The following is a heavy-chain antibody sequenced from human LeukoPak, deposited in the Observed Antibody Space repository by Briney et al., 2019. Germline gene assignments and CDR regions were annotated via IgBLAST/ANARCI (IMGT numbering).Heavy chain of an antibody. CDR1: GFTFSSYS. CDR2: ISSSSSSYI. Sequence: GGSLRLSCAASGFTFSSYSMNWVRQAPGKGLEWVSSISSSSSSYIYYADSVKGRFTISRDNAKNSLYLQMNSLRAEDTAVYYCARDPDYDFWTGPFDYWGQGTLVTVSS. J-gene: IGHJ4*02. CDR3: ARDPDYDFWTGPFDY. V-gene: IGHV3-21*01. D-gene: IGHD3-3*01.